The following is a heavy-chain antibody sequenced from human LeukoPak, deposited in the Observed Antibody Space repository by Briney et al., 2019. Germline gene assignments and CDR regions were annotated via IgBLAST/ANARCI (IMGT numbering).Heavy chain of an antibody. CDR2: IIPIFGTA. Sequence: SVKVSCKASGYTFTGYYMHWVRQAPGQGLEWMGGIIPIFGTANYAQKFQGRVTITADESTSTAYMELSSLRSEDTAVYYCARYCSGGSCYLLYGMDVWGQGTTVTVSS. CDR1: GYTFTGYY. CDR3: ARYCSGGSCYLLYGMDV. V-gene: IGHV1-69*13. J-gene: IGHJ6*02. D-gene: IGHD2-15*01.